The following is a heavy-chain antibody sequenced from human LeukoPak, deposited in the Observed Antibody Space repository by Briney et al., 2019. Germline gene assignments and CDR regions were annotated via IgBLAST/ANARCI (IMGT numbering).Heavy chain of an antibody. CDR1: GFTFSSYS. CDR3: ARGVTSSSSSTTGDY. J-gene: IGHJ4*02. Sequence: SGGSLRLSCAASGFTFSSYSMNWVRQAPGKGLEWVSSISSSSSYICYADSVKGRFTISRDNAKNSLYLQMNSLRAEDTAVYYCARGVTSSSSSTTGDYWGQGTLVTVSS. D-gene: IGHD6-6*01. CDR2: ISSSSSYI. V-gene: IGHV3-21*01.